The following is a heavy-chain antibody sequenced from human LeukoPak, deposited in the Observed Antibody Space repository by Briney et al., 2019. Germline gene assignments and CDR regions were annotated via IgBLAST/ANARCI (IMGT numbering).Heavy chain of an antibody. CDR2: I. CDR3: ARAGMRWLQFGNDY. CDR1: GYSFTSYW. J-gene: IGHJ4*02. D-gene: IGHD5-24*01. V-gene: IGHV5-51*01. Sequence: GESLKISCKGSGYSFTSYWIGWVRQMPGKGLEWMGIIYSPSFQGQVTISADKSISTAYLQRSSLKASDTAMYYCARAGMRWLQFGNDYWGQGTLVTVSS.